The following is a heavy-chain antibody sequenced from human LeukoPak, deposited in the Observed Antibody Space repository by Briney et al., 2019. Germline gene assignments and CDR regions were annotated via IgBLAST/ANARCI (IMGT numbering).Heavy chain of an antibody. D-gene: IGHD6-13*01. CDR3: ARSFPYSSSWSELDY. V-gene: IGHV4-39*07. J-gene: IGHJ4*02. Sequence: SETLSLTCTVSGGSISSSSYYWGWIRQPPGKGLEWIGSIYYSGSTYYNPSLKSRVTISVDTSNNQFSLKLSSVTAADTAVYYCARSFPYSSSWSELDYWGQGTLVTVSS. CDR2: IYYSGST. CDR1: GGSISSSSYY.